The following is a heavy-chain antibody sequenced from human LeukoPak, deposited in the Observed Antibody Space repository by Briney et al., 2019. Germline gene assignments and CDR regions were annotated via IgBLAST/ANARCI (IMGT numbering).Heavy chain of an antibody. CDR3: TRPVGYYDSSGYYLGY. CDR1: GFTLSGSA. Sequence: GGSLRLSCADSGFTLSGSAMHWVRQASGKGLEWVGRIRSKANSYATAYAASVKGRFTISRDDSKNTAYLQMNSLKTEDTAVYYCTRPVGYYDSSGYYLGYWGQGTLVTVSS. D-gene: IGHD3-22*01. CDR2: IRSKANSYAT. J-gene: IGHJ4*02. V-gene: IGHV3-73*01.